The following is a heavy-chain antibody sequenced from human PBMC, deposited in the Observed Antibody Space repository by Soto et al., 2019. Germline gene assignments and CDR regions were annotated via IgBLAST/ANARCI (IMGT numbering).Heavy chain of an antibody. CDR3: ARGLDIEDYYYGMDV. D-gene: IGHD5-12*01. J-gene: IGHJ6*02. V-gene: IGHV4-31*03. CDR2: IYYSGST. Sequence: QVQLQESGPGLVKPSQTLSLTCTVSGGSISSGGYYWSWIRQHPGKGLEWIGYIYYSGSTYYNPSLKSRITISVDTSKNQFSLKLSSVTAADTAVYYCARGLDIEDYYYGMDVWGQGTTVTVSS. CDR1: GGSISSGGYY.